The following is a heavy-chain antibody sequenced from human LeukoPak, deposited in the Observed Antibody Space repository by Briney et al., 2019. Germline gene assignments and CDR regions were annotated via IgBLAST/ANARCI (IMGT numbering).Heavy chain of an antibody. D-gene: IGHD6-13*01. CDR2: IRSKAYGGTT. Sequence: GGSLRLSCTASGFTFGDYAMGWVRQAPGKGLEWVGFIRSKAYGGTTEYAASVKGRFTISRDDSKSIAYLQMNSLKTEDTALYYCTRGRYSSTWGWGQGTLVTVSS. J-gene: IGHJ4*02. CDR1: GFTFGDYA. CDR3: TRGRYSSTWG. V-gene: IGHV3-49*04.